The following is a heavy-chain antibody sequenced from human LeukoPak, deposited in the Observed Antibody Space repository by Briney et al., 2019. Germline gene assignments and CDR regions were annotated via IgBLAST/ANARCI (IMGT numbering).Heavy chain of an antibody. CDR2: IYQSGIT. CDR3: ARVGTTVVTQGMDS. D-gene: IGHD4-23*01. J-gene: IGHJ4*02. CDR1: GYSISSGYY. V-gene: IGHV4-38-2*02. Sequence: PSETLSLTCTASGYSISSGYYWGWIRQPPGKGLEWIGTIYQSGITYYKPSLKSRVTISVDTSKNQFSLRLTSVTAADTAVYYCARVGTTVVTQGMDSWGQGTLVTVSS.